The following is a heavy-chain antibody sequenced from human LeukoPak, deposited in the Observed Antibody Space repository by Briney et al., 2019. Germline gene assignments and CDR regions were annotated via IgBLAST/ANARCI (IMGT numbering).Heavy chain of an antibody. CDR2: MNPNSGNT. D-gene: IGHD3-10*01. J-gene: IGHJ4*02. CDR1: GYTFTSYD. CDR3: ARGNLGFGESYFDY. Sequence: GASVKVSCKASGYTFTSYDINWVRQATGQGLEWMGWMNPNSGNTGYAQKFQGRVTMTRNTSISTAYMELSSLRSEDTAVYYCARGNLGFGESYFDYWGQGTLVTVSS. V-gene: IGHV1-8*01.